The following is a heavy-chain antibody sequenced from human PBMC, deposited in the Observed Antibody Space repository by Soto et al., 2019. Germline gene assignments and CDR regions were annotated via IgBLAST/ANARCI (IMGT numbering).Heavy chain of an antibody. CDR2: INHSGST. Sequence: SETLSLTCAVYGGSFSGYYWTWIRQPPGTGLEWIGSINHSGSTYYDPSLKSQVTISVDRSKNQFSLNLSSVTAADTAVYYCARHFSVDYFDYWGQGALVTVSS. CDR3: ARHFSVDYFDY. CDR1: GGSFSGYY. J-gene: IGHJ4*02. V-gene: IGHV4-34*01.